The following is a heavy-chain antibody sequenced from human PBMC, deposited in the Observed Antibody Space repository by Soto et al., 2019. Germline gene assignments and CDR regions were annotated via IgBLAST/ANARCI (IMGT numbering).Heavy chain of an antibody. CDR3: ARECGDYGGGWFDP. CDR1: EFTFSDYY. J-gene: IGHJ5*02. Sequence: QMQLVESGGGLVKPGGSLRLSCAASEFTFSDYYMSWIRQAPGKGLEWVSYISSSSSYTNYADSVKGRFTISRDNAKNSLYLQMTSLRAEDTAVYYCARECGDYGGGWFDPWGQGTLVTVSS. CDR2: ISSSSSYT. V-gene: IGHV3-11*06. D-gene: IGHD4-17*01.